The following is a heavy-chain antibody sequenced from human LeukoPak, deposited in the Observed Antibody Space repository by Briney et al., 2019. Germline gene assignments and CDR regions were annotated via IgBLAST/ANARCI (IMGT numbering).Heavy chain of an antibody. CDR2: ISWNSGSI. J-gene: IGHJ6*03. CDR3: ARDLVQYYYYYMDV. CDR1: GFTFDDYA. V-gene: IGHV3-9*01. D-gene: IGHD4-11*01. Sequence: GGSLRLSCAASGFTFDDYAMHWVRQAPGKGLEWVSGISWNSGSIGYADSVKGRFTISRDNAKNSLYLQMNSLRAEDTAVYYCARDLVQYYYYYMDVWGKGTTVTVSS.